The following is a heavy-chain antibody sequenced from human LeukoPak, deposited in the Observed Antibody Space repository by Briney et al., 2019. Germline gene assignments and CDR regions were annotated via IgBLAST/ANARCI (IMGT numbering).Heavy chain of an antibody. D-gene: IGHD4-17*01. V-gene: IGHV1-2*02. J-gene: IGHJ5*02. CDR2: INPNSGGT. CDR3: VISTVTGDPYNWFDP. Sequence: GASVKVSCKASGYTFTGYYMHWVRQAPGQGLEWMGWINPNSGGTNYAQKFQGRVTMTRDTSISTAYMELSRLGSDDTAVYYCVISTVTGDPYNWFDPWGQGTLVTVSS. CDR1: GYTFTGYY.